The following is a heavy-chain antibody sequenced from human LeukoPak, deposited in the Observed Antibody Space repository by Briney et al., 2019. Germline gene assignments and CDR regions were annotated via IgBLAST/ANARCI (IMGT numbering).Heavy chain of an antibody. CDR2: IFPDGRT. D-gene: IGHD2/OR15-2a*01. Sequence: GGSLRLSCAASGLTVTDNYFSWVRQAPGKGLEWVSVIFPDGRTYHADSVKGRFTTSRDRPKNTLLLQMNSLRADDAALYHCARTNTVYGDFDYWGQGILVTVSS. CDR3: ARTNTVYGDFDY. V-gene: IGHV3-53*01. CDR1: GLTVTDNY. J-gene: IGHJ4*02.